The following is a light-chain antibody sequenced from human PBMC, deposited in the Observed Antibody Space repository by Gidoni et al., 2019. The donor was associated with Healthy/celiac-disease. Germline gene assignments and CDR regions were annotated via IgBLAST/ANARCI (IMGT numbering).Light chain of an antibody. V-gene: IGKV1-33*01. Sequence: DIQMTKSQSSLSASVGDRVTITCQASQDISNYLNWYQQKPGKAPKLLIYDASNLETGVPSRFSGSGSGTDFTFTISSLQPEDIATYYCQQYDNLYSFGQGTKLEIK. J-gene: IGKJ2*03. CDR1: QDISNY. CDR3: QQYDNLYS. CDR2: DAS.